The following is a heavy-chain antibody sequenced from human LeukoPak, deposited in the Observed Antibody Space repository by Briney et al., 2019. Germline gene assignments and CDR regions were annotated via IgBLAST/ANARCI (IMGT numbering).Heavy chain of an antibody. CDR3: ARDCWGNNYYYYYYMDV. Sequence: SETLSLTCAVYGGSFSGYYWSWIRQPPGKGLEWIGEISHSGSTNYNPSLKSRVTISVDTSKNQFSLKLSSVTAADTAVYYCARDCWGNNYYYYYYMDVWGKGTTVTVSS. J-gene: IGHJ6*03. CDR1: GGSFSGYY. V-gene: IGHV4-34*01. D-gene: IGHD1/OR15-1a*01. CDR2: ISHSGST.